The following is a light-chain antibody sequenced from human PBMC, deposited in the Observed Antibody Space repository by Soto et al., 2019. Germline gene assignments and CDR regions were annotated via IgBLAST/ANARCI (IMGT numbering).Light chain of an antibody. V-gene: IGKV1-33*01. CDR3: QQYDNLPYT. Sequence: DLQMTQSPSSLSASVGDRVTITCQASQDISNYLNWYQQKPGKAPKLLIYDASNLETGVPSRFSGSRSGTDFTFTISSLQPEDIAMYYCQQYDNLPYTFGQGTKLEIK. J-gene: IGKJ2*01. CDR1: QDISNY. CDR2: DAS.